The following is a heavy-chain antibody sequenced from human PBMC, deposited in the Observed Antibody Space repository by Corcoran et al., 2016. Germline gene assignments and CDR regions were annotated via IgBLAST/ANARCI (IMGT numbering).Heavy chain of an antibody. V-gene: IGHV3-7*01. CDR1: GFTFTSYW. CDR3: AGGIAVAGYWYFDL. J-gene: IGHJ2*01. Sequence: EVQLVESGGGLVQPGGSLRLSCAASGFTFTSYWMSWVRQAPGKGLEWVANIKQDGSEKYYVYSVKGRFTISRDNAKNSLYLQMNSLRAEDTAVYYCAGGIAVAGYWYFDLWGRGTLVTVSS. CDR2: IKQDGSEK. D-gene: IGHD6-19*01.